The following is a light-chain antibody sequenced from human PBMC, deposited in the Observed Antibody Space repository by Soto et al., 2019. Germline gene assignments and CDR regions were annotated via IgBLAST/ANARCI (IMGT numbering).Light chain of an antibody. CDR1: QSIGTN. Sequence: EIVMAQSPATLSVSPGERATLSCRARQSIGTNLAWYQQKPGQAPRLLIDGASTRVSGVPARFSGSGSGTDFTLTISSLQSEDFAVYHCQQYFNWWTFGQGTKVEVK. V-gene: IGKV3-15*01. CDR2: GAS. CDR3: QQYFNWWT. J-gene: IGKJ1*01.